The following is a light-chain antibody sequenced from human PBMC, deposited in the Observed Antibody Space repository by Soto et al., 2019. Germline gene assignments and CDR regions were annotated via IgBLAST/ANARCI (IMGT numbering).Light chain of an antibody. CDR3: QQYYSNPLG. CDR2: WAS. CDR1: QSVLYSSNNKNY. Sequence: DIVMTQSPDSLAVSLGERATINCKSSQSVLYSSNNKNYLAWYQQKPGQPPKLLIYWASTRESGVPDRFSGSGSETDFTLTISSLQAEDVAVYYCQQYYSNPLGFGGGTKVEIK. J-gene: IGKJ4*01. V-gene: IGKV4-1*01.